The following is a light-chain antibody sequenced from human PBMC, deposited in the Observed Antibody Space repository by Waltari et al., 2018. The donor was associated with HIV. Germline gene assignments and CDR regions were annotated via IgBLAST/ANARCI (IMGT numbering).Light chain of an antibody. CDR1: QGISSW. CDR3: QHYGSYSYT. V-gene: IGKV1-5*03. CDR2: KAS. Sequence: DIQMTQSPSTLSASVGDRVTITCRASQGISSWLAWYQQKPGKAPQLLFYKASTLETGVQSRFSGSGSGTEFTLTISGLQPDDFATYYCQHYGSYSYTFGQGTQLEIK. J-gene: IGKJ2*01.